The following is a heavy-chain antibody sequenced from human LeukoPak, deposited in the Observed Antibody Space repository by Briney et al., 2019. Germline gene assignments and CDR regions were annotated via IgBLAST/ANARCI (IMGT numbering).Heavy chain of an antibody. CDR2: ISAYNGNT. CDR3: ARDLRVAGDSYMDV. V-gene: IGHV1-18*01. D-gene: IGHD6-19*01. CDR1: GYTFTSYG. Sequence: ASVKVSCKASGYTFTSYGISWVRQAPGQGLEWMGWISAYNGNTNYAQKLQGRVTMTTDTSTSTVYMELSSLRSEDTAVYYCARDLRVAGDSYMDVWGKGTTVTISS. J-gene: IGHJ6*03.